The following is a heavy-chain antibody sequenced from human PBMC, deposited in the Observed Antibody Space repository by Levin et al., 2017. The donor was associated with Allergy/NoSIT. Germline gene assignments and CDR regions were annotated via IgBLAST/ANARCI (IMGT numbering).Heavy chain of an antibody. CDR1: GGSVSSGSYY. V-gene: IGHV4-61*01. CDR3: ARGITTVTTPVTRFFDL. Sequence: LESLKISCTVSGGSVSSGSYYWSWIRQPPGKGLEWIGYLYYSGSTNYNPSLKSRVTISVDTSKNQFSLKLSSVTAADTAVYYCARGITTVTTPVTRFFDLWGRGTLVTVSS. D-gene: IGHD4-17*01. J-gene: IGHJ2*01. CDR2: LYYSGST.